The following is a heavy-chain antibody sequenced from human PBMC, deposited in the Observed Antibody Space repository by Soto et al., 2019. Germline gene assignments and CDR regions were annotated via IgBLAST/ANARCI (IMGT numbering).Heavy chain of an antibody. CDR2: IDPSDSYT. J-gene: IGHJ6*02. CDR1: GYSFTSYW. V-gene: IGHV5-10-1*01. CDR3: ASSGAAWSGYSPASNYYGMDV. D-gene: IGHD3-3*01. Sequence: GESLKISCKGSGYSFTSYWISWVRQMPGKGLEWMGRIDPSDSYTNYSPSFQGDVTIAADKCISTAYLQWSSLKASDTAMYFCASSGAAWSGYSPASNYYGMDVWGQGTTVTVSS.